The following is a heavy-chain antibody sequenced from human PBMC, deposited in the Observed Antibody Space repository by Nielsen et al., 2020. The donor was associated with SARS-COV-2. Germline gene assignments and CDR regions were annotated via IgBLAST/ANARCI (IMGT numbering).Heavy chain of an antibody. V-gene: IGHV3-30*02. D-gene: IGHD5-18*01. CDR2: IWYDGSNK. J-gene: IGHJ4*02. Sequence: GGSLRLSCAASGFTFSSYGMHWVRQAPGKGLEWVAVIWYDGSNKYYADSVKGRFTISRDNSKNTLYLQMNSLRAEDTAVYYCATDKQLSPYDYWGQGTLVTVSS. CDR1: GFTFSSYG. CDR3: ATDKQLSPYDY.